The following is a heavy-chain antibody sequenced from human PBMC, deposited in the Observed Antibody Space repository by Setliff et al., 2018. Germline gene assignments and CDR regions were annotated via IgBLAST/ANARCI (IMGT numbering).Heavy chain of an antibody. CDR2: IYGSGST. V-gene: IGHV4-4*08. J-gene: IGHJ6*03. Sequence: SETLSLTCTVSGGTISSDYWSWIRQPPGKGLEWIGYIYGSGSTKYNPSLKSRVTISVDTSKNQCSLKLNSVTAAAPAIDYCARTYYYASGRSGYYYYYYYMDVWGKGTTVTVAS. CDR1: GGTISSDY. D-gene: IGHD3-10*01. CDR3: ARTYYYASGRSGYYYYYYYMDV.